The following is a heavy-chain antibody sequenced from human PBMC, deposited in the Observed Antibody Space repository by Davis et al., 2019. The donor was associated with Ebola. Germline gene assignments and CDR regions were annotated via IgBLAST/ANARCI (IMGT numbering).Heavy chain of an antibody. Sequence: SETLSLTCTVSGGSISSSSYYWGWIRQPPGKGLEWIGSIYYSGSTYYNPSLKSRVTMSIDASKGEFSLNLRSVTAADTAIYYCARSYFDTSGSLNFWGQGALVTVSS. CDR2: IYYSGST. CDR3: ARSYFDTSGSLNF. V-gene: IGHV4-39*07. CDR1: GGSISSSSYY. J-gene: IGHJ4*02. D-gene: IGHD3-22*01.